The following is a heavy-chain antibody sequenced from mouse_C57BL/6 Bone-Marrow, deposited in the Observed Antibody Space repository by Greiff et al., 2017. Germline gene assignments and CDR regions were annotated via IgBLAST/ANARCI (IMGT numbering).Heavy chain of an antibody. Sequence: EVKVVESGGGLVKPGGSLKLSCAASGFTFSSYTMSWVRQTPEKRLQWVAAITAGGGNTYYPDSVKGRFTISRDNDKNILYLQLSSLRSEDTALYYCSRQVTTVLATKYFDVWGTGTTVTVAS. D-gene: IGHD1-1*01. CDR1: GFTFSSYT. V-gene: IGHV5-9*01. J-gene: IGHJ1*03. CDR3: SRQVTTVLATKYFDV. CDR2: ITAGGGNT.